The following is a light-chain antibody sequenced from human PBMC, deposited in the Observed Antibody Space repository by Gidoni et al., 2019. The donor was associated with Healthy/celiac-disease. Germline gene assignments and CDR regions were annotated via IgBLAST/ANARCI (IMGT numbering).Light chain of an antibody. V-gene: IGKV1-33*01. Sequence: DIQMTQSPSSLSASVGDRVTITCQASQDSSNYLNWYQQKPGKAPKLLIYDASNLETGVPSRFSGSGSGTDFTFTISSLQPEDIATYYCQQYDNLPPIFGPGTKVDIK. J-gene: IGKJ3*01. CDR1: QDSSNY. CDR3: QQYDNLPPI. CDR2: DAS.